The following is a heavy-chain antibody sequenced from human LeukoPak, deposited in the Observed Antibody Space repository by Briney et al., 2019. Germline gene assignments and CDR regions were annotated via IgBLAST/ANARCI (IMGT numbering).Heavy chain of an antibody. CDR1: GYSFASYW. J-gene: IGHJ4*02. V-gene: IGHV5-51*01. Sequence: GESLKISCKASGYSFASYWIGWVRQMPGRGLEWMAIIDPSDSESRYTPSSQGQVTISVDKSLTTAYLQWNSLKASDTAMYYCARQTAMGRSGDYWGQGTLVTVSS. D-gene: IGHD5-18*01. CDR3: ARQTAMGRSGDY. CDR2: IDPSDSES.